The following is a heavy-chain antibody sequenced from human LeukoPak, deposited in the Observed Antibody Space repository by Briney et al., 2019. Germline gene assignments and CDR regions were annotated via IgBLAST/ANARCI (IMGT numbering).Heavy chain of an antibody. CDR2: INHSGGT. J-gene: IGHJ5*02. Sequence: SETLSLTCTVYGGSFSGYYWSWIRQPPGKGLEWIGEINHSGGTKYKSSLKSRVTISLDTSKNQLSLKLTSVTAADTAVYYCARGPTGSWGQGTLVTVSS. D-gene: IGHD3-9*01. CDR3: ARGPTGS. V-gene: IGHV4-34*01. CDR1: GGSFSGYY.